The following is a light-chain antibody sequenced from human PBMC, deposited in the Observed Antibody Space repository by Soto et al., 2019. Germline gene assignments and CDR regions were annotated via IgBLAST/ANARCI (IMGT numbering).Light chain of an antibody. V-gene: IGKV2D-29*02. CDR1: QSLLHITGETF. CDR2: EVS. CDR3: MQSTQLPPT. J-gene: IGKJ5*01. Sequence: DVVMTQTPLSLSVAPGQPPSISCKSSQSLLHITGETFLFWYXQKPGQSPQXLIYEVSTRVSGVPDRFSGSESGTDFTIEISRVETDDGGIYDCMQSTQLPPTFGQGTRLEIK.